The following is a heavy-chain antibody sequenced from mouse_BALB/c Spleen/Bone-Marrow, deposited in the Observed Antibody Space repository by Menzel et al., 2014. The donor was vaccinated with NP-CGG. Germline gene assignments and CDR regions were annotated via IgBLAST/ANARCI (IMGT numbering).Heavy chain of an antibody. D-gene: IGHD1-1*01. J-gene: IGHJ2*01. CDR2: INPSNGGT. CDR1: GYTFTSFY. Sequence: QVQLKESGAELVKPGASVKLSCKASGYTFTSFYMYWVKQRPGQGLEWIGGINPSNGGTNFNEKFKSKATLTLDKSSSTAYMQLSSLTSEDSAFYYCTRGSYGSSQYYFDYWGQGTTLTVSS. CDR3: TRGSYGSSQYYFDY. V-gene: IGHV1S81*02.